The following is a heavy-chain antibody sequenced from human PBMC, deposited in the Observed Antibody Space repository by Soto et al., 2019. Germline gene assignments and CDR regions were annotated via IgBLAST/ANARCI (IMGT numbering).Heavy chain of an antibody. Sequence: ASVKVSCKASGSTFTSSAMQWVRQARGQRLEWIGWIVVGSGNTNYAQKFQEGVTITRDMSTSTAYMELSSLRSEDTAVYYCAADTHYYGSGPPGMDVWGQGTTVTVSS. CDR3: AADTHYYGSGPPGMDV. V-gene: IGHV1-58*02. J-gene: IGHJ6*02. CDR1: GSTFTSSA. D-gene: IGHD3-10*01. CDR2: IVVGSGNT.